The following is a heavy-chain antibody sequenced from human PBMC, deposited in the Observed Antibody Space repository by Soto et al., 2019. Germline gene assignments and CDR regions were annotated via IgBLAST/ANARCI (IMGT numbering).Heavy chain of an antibody. CDR2: ISGRGVDT. CDR3: AKDQTDVTLFDY. V-gene: IGHV3-23*01. J-gene: IGHJ4*02. D-gene: IGHD2-21*02. Sequence: PGGSLSLSCAASGCSFSSLAMSWVRQAPGKGLEWVSSISGRGVDTLYADSVKGRFTISRDNSRNTLYLQVNSLRAEDTAVYYCAKDQTDVTLFDYWGQGTLVTVSS. CDR1: GCSFSSLA.